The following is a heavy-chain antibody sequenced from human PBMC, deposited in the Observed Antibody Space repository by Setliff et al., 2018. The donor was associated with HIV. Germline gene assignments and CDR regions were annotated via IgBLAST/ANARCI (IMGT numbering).Heavy chain of an antibody. CDR1: GGSFSDCY. D-gene: IGHD3-10*01. V-gene: IGHV4-34*01. J-gene: IGHJ3*02. CDR2: INHGGTT. Sequence: SETLSLTCAVYGGSFSDCYWSWIRQAPEKGLEWIGEINHGGTTNYNPSLKGRVTLSVDTSKNQFSLKLTSVTAADTAAYFCVRVTSRDSGAYYWEAFDIWCQGVMVTVSS. CDR3: VRVTSRDSGAYYWEAFDI.